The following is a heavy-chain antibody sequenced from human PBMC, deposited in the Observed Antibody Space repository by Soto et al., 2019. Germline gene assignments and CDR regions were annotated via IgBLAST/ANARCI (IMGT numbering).Heavy chain of an antibody. V-gene: IGHV3-7*01. CDR3: VTDLNWQGH. CDR1: GFSFTTYW. J-gene: IGHJ4*02. CDR2: MNQDGSEK. Sequence: GGSLRLSCAASGFSFTTYWMIWFRQAPGKGLEWVASMNQDGSEKHYVDSVRGRFTISRDNAKNSVYLQMNSLRVEDTAVYYCVTDLNWQGHWGQGT.